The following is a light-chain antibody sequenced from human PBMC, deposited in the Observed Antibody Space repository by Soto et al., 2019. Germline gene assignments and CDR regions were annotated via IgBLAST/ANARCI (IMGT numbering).Light chain of an antibody. V-gene: IGLV1-44*01. CDR2: NSD. J-gene: IGLJ2*01. Sequence: QSVLTQPPSASGTPGQRVTISCSGTSSNVGSNSVSWYHHLPGTAPKLLIYNSDQRPSGVPDRFSGSKSATSASLAISGLHYEDEADYCCAAWDDRLNSPLFGGGTKLTVL. CDR3: AAWDDRLNSPL. CDR1: SSNVGSNS.